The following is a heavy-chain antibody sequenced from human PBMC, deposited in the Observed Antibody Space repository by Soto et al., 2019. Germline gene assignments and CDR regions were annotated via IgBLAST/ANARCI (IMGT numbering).Heavy chain of an antibody. D-gene: IGHD3-3*01. V-gene: IGHV2-5*02. J-gene: IGHJ4*02. CDR2: IYWDDDK. CDR1: GFSLTTSGVG. CDR3: AHRILRTVFGLVTTTAIYFDF. Sequence: QITLNESGPTVVKPAETLTLTCTFSGFSLTTSGVGVGWIRQSPGKAPEWLALIYWDDDKRYSASLKSRLTITKDTSKNQVVLTMASWDPADTATYYCAHRILRTVFGLVTTTAIYFDFWGQGTPVVVSS.